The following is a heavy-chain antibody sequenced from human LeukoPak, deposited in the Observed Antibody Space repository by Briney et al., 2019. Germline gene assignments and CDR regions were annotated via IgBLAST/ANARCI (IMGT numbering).Heavy chain of an antibody. CDR1: GESFDGYY. Sequence: SETLSLTCAVYGESFDGYYWSWIRQSPGKGLEWIGHINHVGITNHNPSLKSRVTISVDTSKNQFSLKLSSVTAADTAVYYCARCPALVGATVDNWFDPWGQGTLVTVSS. J-gene: IGHJ5*02. CDR2: INHVGIT. V-gene: IGHV4-34*01. CDR3: ARCPALVGATVDNWFDP. D-gene: IGHD1-26*01.